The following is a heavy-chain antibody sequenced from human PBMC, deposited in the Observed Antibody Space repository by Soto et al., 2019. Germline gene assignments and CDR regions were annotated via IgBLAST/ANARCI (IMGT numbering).Heavy chain of an antibody. CDR2: IIPIFGTP. Sequence: QVQLVQSGAEVKKPGSSVKVSCKASGGTFSSYAISWVRQAPGQGLEWMGGIIPIFGTPNYAQNFQGRVTITADESTSTAYMELSSLRSEDTAMYYCAREFGYGYSYYYCGMDVWGQGTTVSVSS. D-gene: IGHD5-18*01. CDR3: AREFGYGYSYYYCGMDV. V-gene: IGHV1-69*12. J-gene: IGHJ6*02. CDR1: GGTFSSYA.